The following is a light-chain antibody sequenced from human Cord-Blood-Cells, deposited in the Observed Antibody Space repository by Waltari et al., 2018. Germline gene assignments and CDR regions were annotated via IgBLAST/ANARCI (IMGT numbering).Light chain of an antibody. CDR3: QAWDSSTAV. J-gene: IGLJ3*02. CDR1: KLGDKY. CDR2: QDS. V-gene: IGLV3-1*01. Sequence: SYELTQPPSVSVSPGQTASITCSGHKLGDKYACWYQQKPGQSPVLVIYQDSKRPSGIPERFSGSNSGNTVTLTISGTQAMDEADYYCQAWDSSTAVFGGGTKLTVL.